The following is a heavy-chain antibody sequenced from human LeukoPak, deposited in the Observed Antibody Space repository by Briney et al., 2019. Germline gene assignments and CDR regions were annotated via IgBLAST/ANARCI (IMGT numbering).Heavy chain of an antibody. D-gene: IGHD3-3*01. CDR3: AREAPTLTMNYYGMDV. Sequence: ASVKVSCKASGYTFTSYGISWVRQAPGQGLEWMGWISAYNGNTNYAQKLQGRVTMTTDTSTSTAYMELRSLRSDDTAVYYCAREAPTLTMNYYGMDVWGQGTTVTVSS. CDR2: ISAYNGNT. CDR1: GYTFTSYG. J-gene: IGHJ6*02. V-gene: IGHV1-18*01.